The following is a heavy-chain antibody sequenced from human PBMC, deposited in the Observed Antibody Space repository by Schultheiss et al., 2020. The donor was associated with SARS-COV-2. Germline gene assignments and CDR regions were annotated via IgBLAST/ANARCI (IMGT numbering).Heavy chain of an antibody. CDR1: GGSISSYY. Sequence: SETLSLTCTVSGGSISSYYWSWIRQPPGKGLEWIGEINHSGSTNYNPSLKSRVTISVDRSKNQFSLKLSSVTAADTAVYYCARGGYYGSGRTSYYYYMDVWGKGTTVTVA. D-gene: IGHD3-10*01. J-gene: IGHJ6*03. CDR3: ARGGYYGSGRTSYYYYMDV. V-gene: IGHV4-34*01. CDR2: INHSGST.